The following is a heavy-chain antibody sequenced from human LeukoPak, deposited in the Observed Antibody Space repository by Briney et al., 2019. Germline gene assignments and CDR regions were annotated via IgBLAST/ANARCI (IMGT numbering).Heavy chain of an antibody. CDR3: ARVEVDYEVDFDY. D-gene: IGHD4-17*01. J-gene: IGHJ4*02. CDR2: MNPNSGNT. CDR1: GYTFTSYD. V-gene: IGHV1-8*01. Sequence: ASVKVSCKASGYTFTSYDINWVRQATGQGLEWMGWMNPNSGNTGYAQKFQGRVTMTTDTSTSTAYMELRSLRSDDTAVYYCARVEVDYEVDFDYWGQGTLVTVSS.